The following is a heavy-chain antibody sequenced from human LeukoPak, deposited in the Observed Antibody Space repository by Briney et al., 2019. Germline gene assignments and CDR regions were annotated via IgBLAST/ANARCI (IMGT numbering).Heavy chain of an antibody. V-gene: IGHV4-59*13. D-gene: IGHD2-2*01. Sequence: NSSETLSLTCTVSGGSISSYYWSWIRQPPGKGLEWIGYIYYSGSTNYNPSLKSRVTISVDTSKNQFSLKLSSVTAADTAVYYCASGAYHFDIWSQGTMVTVSS. CDR2: IYYSGST. J-gene: IGHJ3*02. CDR1: GGSISSYY. CDR3: ASGAYHFDI.